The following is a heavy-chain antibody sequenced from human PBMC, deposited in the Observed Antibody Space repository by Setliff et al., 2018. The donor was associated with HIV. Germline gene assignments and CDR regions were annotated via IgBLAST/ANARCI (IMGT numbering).Heavy chain of an antibody. V-gene: IGHV4-4*02. J-gene: IGHJ4*02. CDR3: ARRPLFGVVIASVAKMEFDY. Sequence: PSETLSLTCAVSGGSISSSNWWSWVHQPPGRGLEWIGEVYHTGSTNYNPSLKSRVITSIDKSKNQFSLKIDSVTAADTAVYYCARRPLFGVVIASVAKMEFDYWGQGTLVTVSS. D-gene: IGHD3-3*01. CDR1: GGSISSSNW. CDR2: VYHTGST.